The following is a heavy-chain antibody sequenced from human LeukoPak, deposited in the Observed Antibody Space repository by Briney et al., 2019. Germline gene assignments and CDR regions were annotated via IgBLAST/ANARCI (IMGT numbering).Heavy chain of an antibody. J-gene: IGHJ4*02. D-gene: IGHD4-23*01. CDR1: VFTLSTYW. Sequence: GGSLRLSCAASVFTLSTYWMSWVRQAPGKGLEWVANINQDGSERYLVDSVKGRFTISRDNVKNSLFLQMNSLRAEDTAVYYCARAVAARSFYFDYWRQGTLVTVSS. CDR2: INQDGSER. CDR3: ARAVAARSFYFDY. V-gene: IGHV3-7*01.